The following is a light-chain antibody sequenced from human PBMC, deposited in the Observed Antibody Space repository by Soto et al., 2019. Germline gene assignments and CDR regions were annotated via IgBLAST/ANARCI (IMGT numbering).Light chain of an antibody. CDR3: AAWDDSLSGV. Sequence: QSVLTQPPSASGTPGQRVTISCSGSSSNIGSNYVYWYQQLPGTAPKLLIYRNNQRPSGVPDRFSGSKSGTSASLAISGLRSEAEADYYCAAWDDSLSGVFGGGTKLTVL. CDR2: RNN. CDR1: SSNIGSNY. J-gene: IGLJ3*02. V-gene: IGLV1-47*01.